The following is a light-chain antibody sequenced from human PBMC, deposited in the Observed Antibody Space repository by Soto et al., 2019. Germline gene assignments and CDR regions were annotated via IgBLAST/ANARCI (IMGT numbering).Light chain of an antibody. CDR2: EVS. CDR1: SSDVGSYNL. CDR3: CSYAGSSTPLI. Sequence: QSALTNPASVTGSPGRSITISCTGTSSDVGSYNLVSWYQQHPGKAPKLMIYEVSKRPSGVSNRFSGSKSGNTASLTITGLQAEDEADYYCCSYAGSSTPLIFGTGTKVTVL. V-gene: IGLV2-23*02. J-gene: IGLJ1*01.